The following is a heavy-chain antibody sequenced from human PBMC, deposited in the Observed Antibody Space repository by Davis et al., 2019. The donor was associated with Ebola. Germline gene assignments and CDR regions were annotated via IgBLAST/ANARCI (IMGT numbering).Heavy chain of an antibody. CDR2: ISWNSGNI. V-gene: IGHV3-9*01. CDR1: ELTFDDYA. CDR3: ARDRPQDFFFGDYYGMDV. J-gene: IGHJ6*02. Sequence: PGGSLRLSCQPSELTFDDYAMHWVRQVPGKGLVWVSGISWNSGNIDYADSVKGRLTISRDNAKNSLYLQMDSLRAEDTAVYYCARDRPQDFFFGDYYGMDVWGQGTTVTVS. D-gene: IGHD3-3*01.